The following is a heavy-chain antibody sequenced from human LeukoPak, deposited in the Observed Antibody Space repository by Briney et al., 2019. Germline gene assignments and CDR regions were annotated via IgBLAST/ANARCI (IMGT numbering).Heavy chain of an antibody. D-gene: IGHD3-10*01. Sequence: PGGSLRLSCEASGFSFSSYWMTWVRQAPGKGPEWVANINQVESEKYSVDSVKGRFTISRDNVNNSLYLQMNTLRVEDTAVYFCARDLVWFGEPKGYYNYIDVWGRGTSVTVSS. CDR1: GFSFSSYW. CDR3: ARDLVWFGEPKGYYNYIDV. CDR2: INQVESEK. J-gene: IGHJ6*03. V-gene: IGHV3-7*01.